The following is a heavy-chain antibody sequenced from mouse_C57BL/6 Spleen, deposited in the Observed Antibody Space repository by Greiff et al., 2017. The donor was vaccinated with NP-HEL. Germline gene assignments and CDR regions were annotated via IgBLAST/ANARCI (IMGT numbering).Heavy chain of an antibody. Sequence: EVKLQESGGGLVKPGGSLKLSCAASGFTFSDYGMHWVRQAPEKGLEWVAYISSGSSTIYYADTVKGRFTISRDNAKNTLFLQMTSLRSEDTGMYYCASPGNWYFDVWGTGTTVTVSS. J-gene: IGHJ1*03. CDR3: ASPGNWYFDV. CDR2: ISSGSSTI. V-gene: IGHV5-17*01. CDR1: GFTFSDYG.